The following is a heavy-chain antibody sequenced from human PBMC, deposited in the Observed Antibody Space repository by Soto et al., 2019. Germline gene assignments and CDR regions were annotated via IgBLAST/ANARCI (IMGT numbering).Heavy chain of an antibody. CDR2: ISSSSSTI. CDR3: AREWYYDILTGYYRAQTDAFDI. Sequence: PGGSMRLSCXAFGFTFRSYSMNCVRQAPGKGLEWVSYISSSSSTIYYADSVKGRFTISRDNAKNSLYLQMNSLRDEDTAVYYCAREWYYDILTGYYRAQTDAFDIWGQGTMVTVSS. CDR1: GFTFRSYS. D-gene: IGHD3-9*01. J-gene: IGHJ3*02. V-gene: IGHV3-48*02.